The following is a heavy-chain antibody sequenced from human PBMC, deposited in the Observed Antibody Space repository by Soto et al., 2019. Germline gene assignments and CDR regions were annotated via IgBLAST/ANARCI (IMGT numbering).Heavy chain of an antibody. J-gene: IGHJ6*02. Sequence: SETLSLACSVSGGSIRTYYWNWIRQPPGGGLEWIAYIHYSGVTNYSPSLRGRVSISIDRSNNEFSLKVSSVTAADTAVYYCARDRAEGSSSTPAGGMDVSGPGTTVTVSS. V-gene: IGHV4-59*01. CDR3: ARDRAEGSSSTPAGGMDV. CDR2: IHYSGVT. D-gene: IGHD6-6*01. CDR1: GGSIRTYY.